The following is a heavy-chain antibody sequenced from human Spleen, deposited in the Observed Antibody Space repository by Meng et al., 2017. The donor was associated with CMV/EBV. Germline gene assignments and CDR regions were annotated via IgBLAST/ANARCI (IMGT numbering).Heavy chain of an antibody. Sequence: CGVSFRRYVMRWVRQAPGKGLEWVSSISNSSSYIYYAGSVKGRFTISRDKAKNSLYLQMNSLRAEDTAVYYCAREGYYYDSGAYYGHWGQGTLVTVSS. CDR1: GVSFRRYV. J-gene: IGHJ4*02. D-gene: IGHD3-22*01. CDR3: AREGYYYDSGAYYGH. V-gene: IGHV3-21*01. CDR2: ISNSSSYI.